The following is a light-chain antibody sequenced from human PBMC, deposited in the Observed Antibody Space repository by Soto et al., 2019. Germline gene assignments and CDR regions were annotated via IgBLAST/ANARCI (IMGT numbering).Light chain of an antibody. CDR2: GAS. V-gene: IGKV3-15*01. J-gene: IGKJ5*01. CDR3: QQYKNWPL. CDR1: HSVNSH. Sequence: MMMTQSPATLSVSPGERVTLSCRTSHSVNSHVAWYQQNPGQAPRLLLYGASTRATGIPVRFSGSGFGTEFPLTISSLQSEDFAVYYCQQYKNWPLFGQGTRLDIK.